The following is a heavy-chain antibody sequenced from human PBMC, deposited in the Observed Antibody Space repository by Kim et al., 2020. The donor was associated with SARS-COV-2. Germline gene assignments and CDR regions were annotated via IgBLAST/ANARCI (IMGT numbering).Heavy chain of an antibody. Sequence: VNGRFTISRDNSKNSLYLQMNSLRTEDTALYYCAKEYYYDSSGYYSTLDYWGQGTLVTVSS. J-gene: IGHJ4*02. V-gene: IGHV3-43*01. D-gene: IGHD3-22*01. CDR3: AKEYYYDSSGYYSTLDY.